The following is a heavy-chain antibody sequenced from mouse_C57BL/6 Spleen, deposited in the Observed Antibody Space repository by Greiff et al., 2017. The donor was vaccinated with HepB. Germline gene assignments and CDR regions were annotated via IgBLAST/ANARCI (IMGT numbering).Heavy chain of an antibody. D-gene: IGHD4-1*01. J-gene: IGHJ2*01. Sequence: EVKLMESGPGLVKPSQSLSLTCSVTGYSITSGYYWNWIRQFPGNKLEWMGYISYDGSNNYNPSLKNRISITRDTSKNQFFLKLNSVTTEDTATYYCASAGTGFDYWGQGTTLTVSS. CDR2: ISYDGSN. V-gene: IGHV3-6*01. CDR3: ASAGTGFDY. CDR1: GYSITSGYY.